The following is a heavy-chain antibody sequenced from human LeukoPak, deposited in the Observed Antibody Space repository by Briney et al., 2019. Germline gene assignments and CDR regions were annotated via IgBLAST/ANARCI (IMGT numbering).Heavy chain of an antibody. J-gene: IGHJ6*03. V-gene: IGHV3-48*03. CDR2: ISSSGSTI. CDR3: ARVFKGLDILTGYSHLYYYYYYMDV. CDR1: GFTFDDYA. D-gene: IGHD3-9*01. Sequence: SGGSLRLSCAASGFTFDDYAMHWVRQAPGKGLEWVSYISSSGSTIYYADSEKGRFTISRGNAKNSLYLQMNSLRAEDTAVYYCARVFKGLDILTGYSHLYYYYYYMDVWGKGTTVTISS.